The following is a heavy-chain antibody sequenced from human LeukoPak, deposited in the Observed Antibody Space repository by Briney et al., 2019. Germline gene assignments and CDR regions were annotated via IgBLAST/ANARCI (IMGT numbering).Heavy chain of an antibody. CDR2: IYYSGST. CDR3: ARGQKYRSGYTVTELGSGYFDY. J-gene: IGHJ4*02. D-gene: IGHD5-18*01. Sequence: SETLSLTCTVSGDSSSLSYWSWLRQPPGKGLEWVGFIYYSGSTNYNPSLKSRVTMSLDTSKNQFSLKLISVTAADTAVYYCARGQKYRSGYTVTELGSGYFDYWGQGILVTVSS. CDR1: GDSSSLSY. V-gene: IGHV4-59*01.